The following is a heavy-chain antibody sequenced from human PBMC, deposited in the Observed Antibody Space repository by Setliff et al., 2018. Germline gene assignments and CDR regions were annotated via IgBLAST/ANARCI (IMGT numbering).Heavy chain of an antibody. J-gene: IGHJ3*02. Sequence: SETLSLTCAVSGGSFSGYYWSWIRQPPGKGPEWIGEIDQSGITNYNPSLKSRVTISIDTSKNQFSLRLSSVTATDTAVYYCARGRRITMIVVPPGVFDIWGQGTMVTVSS. D-gene: IGHD3-22*01. V-gene: IGHV4-34*01. CDR1: GGSFSGYY. CDR2: IDQSGIT. CDR3: ARGRRITMIVVPPGVFDI.